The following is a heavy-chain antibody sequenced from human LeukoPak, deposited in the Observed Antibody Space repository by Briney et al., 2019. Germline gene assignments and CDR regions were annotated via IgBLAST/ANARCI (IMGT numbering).Heavy chain of an antibody. D-gene: IGHD3-10*01. Sequence: GGSLRLSCAASGFTFDDYAMHWVRQAPGKGLEWVSLISWDGGSTYYADSVKGRFTISRDNCKNSLYLQMNSLRPEDTALYYCAKDIGRLLWFGYFDYWGQGTLVTVSS. V-gene: IGHV3-43D*03. J-gene: IGHJ4*02. CDR1: GFTFDDYA. CDR3: AKDIGRLLWFGYFDY. CDR2: ISWDGGST.